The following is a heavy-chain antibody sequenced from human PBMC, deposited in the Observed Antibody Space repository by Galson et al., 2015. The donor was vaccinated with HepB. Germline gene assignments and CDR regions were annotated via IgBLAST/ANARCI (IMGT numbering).Heavy chain of an antibody. CDR2: IIPILGIA. D-gene: IGHD1-14*01. V-gene: IGHV1-69*04. CDR1: GGTFSSYA. J-gene: IGHJ5*02. Sequence: SVKVSCKASGGTFSSYAISWVRQAPGQGLEWMGRIIPILGIANYAQKFQGRVTITADKSTSTAYMELSSLRSEDTAVCYCARSPTGRNWFDPWGQGTLVTVSS. CDR3: ARSPTGRNWFDP.